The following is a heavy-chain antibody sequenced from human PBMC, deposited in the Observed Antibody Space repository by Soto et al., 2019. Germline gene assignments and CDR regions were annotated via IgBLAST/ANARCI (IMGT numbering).Heavy chain of an antibody. V-gene: IGHV3-23*01. J-gene: IGHJ6*02. D-gene: IGHD5-18*01. CDR2: ISGSGGST. CDR1: GFTFSSYA. Sequence: HPGGSLRLSCAASGFTFSSYAMSWVRQAPGKGLEWVSAISGSGGSTYYADSVKGRFTISRDNSKNTLYLQMNSLRAEDTAVYYCAKSKSGYSYGYYYYYYYGMDVWGQGTTVTVSS. CDR3: AKSKSGYSYGYYYYYYYGMDV.